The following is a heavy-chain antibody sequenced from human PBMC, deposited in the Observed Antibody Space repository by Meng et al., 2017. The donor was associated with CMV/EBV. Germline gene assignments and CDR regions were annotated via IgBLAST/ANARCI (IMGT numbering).Heavy chain of an antibody. CDR1: GFTFTSSA. D-gene: IGHD2-2*01. J-gene: IGHJ6*02. CDR2: IYSGGSST. CDR3: AKDLEDIVVVPAATNYYYYGMDV. Sequence: SCKASGFTFTSSAVQWVRQAPGKGLEWVSVIYSGGSSTYYADSVKGRFTISRDNSKNTLYLQMNSLRAEDTAVYYCAKDLEDIVVVPAATNYYYYGMDVWGQGTTVTVSS. V-gene: IGHV3-23*03.